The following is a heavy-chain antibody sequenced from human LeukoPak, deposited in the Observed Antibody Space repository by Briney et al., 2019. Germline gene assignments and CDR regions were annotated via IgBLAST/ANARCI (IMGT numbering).Heavy chain of an antibody. CDR3: AREPTYSSSWYTTCDY. D-gene: IGHD6-13*01. V-gene: IGHV3-30*03. J-gene: IGHJ4*02. CDR2: VSYDGGNK. CDR1: GFTFSSYG. Sequence: GGSLRLSCAASGFTFSSYGIHWVRQAPGKGLEWVAVVSYDGGNKYYADSVKGRFTISRDNSKNMVYLQMNSLRAEDTAVYYCAREPTYSSSWYTTCDYWGQGTLVTVSS.